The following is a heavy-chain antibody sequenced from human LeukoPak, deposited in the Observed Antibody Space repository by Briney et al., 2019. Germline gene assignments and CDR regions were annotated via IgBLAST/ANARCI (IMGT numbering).Heavy chain of an antibody. J-gene: IGHJ4*02. CDR3: ARWQAGQWLVPEFDY. CDR2: INPNSGGT. CDR1: GYTFTGYY. V-gene: IGHV1-2*02. D-gene: IGHD6-19*01. Sequence: ASVKVSCKASGYTFTGYYMHWVRQAPGQGLEWLGWINPNSGGTNYAQKFQGRVTMTRDTSISTAYMELSRLRSDDTAAYYCARWQAGQWLVPEFDYWGQGTLVTVSS.